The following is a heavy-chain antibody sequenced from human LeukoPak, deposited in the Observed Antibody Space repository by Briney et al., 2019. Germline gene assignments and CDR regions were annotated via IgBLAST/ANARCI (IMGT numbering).Heavy chain of an antibody. D-gene: IGHD1-26*01. J-gene: IGHJ6*03. CDR3: ARDPYNGNYGDYYYYYMDV. CDR1: GFMFNNYA. Sequence: PGGSLRLSCAASGFMFNNYAMYWVRQAPGKGLEWVAVISYDGSNKYYVDSVKGRFTISRDNAKNSLSLQMNSLRAEDTAVYYCARDPYNGNYGDYYYYYMDVWGKGTTVTISS. CDR2: ISYDGSNK. V-gene: IGHV3-30*04.